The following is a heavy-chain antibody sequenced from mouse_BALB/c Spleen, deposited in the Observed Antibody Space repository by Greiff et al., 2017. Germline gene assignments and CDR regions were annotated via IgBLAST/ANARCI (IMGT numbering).Heavy chain of an antibody. Sequence: VQLQESGAELVRPGASVTLSCKASGYTFTDYEMHWVKQTPVHGLEWIGAIDPETGGTAYNQKFKGKATLTADKSSSTAYMELRSLTSEDSAVYYSTDGYYGFADWGEGTLVTVSA. V-gene: IGHV1-15*01. CDR3: TDGYYGFAD. CDR1: GYTFTDYE. D-gene: IGHD2-3*01. J-gene: IGHJ3*01. CDR2: IDPETGGT.